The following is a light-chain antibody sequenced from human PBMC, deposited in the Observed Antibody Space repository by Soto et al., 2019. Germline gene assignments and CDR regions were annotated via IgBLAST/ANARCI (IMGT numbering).Light chain of an antibody. CDR1: SSDVGDYNY. Sequence: QSVLTQPPSASGSPGQSVTISCTGTSSDVGDYNYVSWYQQHPGKAPKLMIYEVSKRPSGVPDRFSGSKSGNTAYLTVSGLQSEDEAEYYCSSYAGSNNYVFGTGTKVTVL. CDR2: EVS. CDR3: SSYAGSNNYV. V-gene: IGLV2-8*01. J-gene: IGLJ1*01.